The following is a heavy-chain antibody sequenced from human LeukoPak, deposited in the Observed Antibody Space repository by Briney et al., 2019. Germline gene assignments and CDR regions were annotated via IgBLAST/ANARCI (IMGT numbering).Heavy chain of an antibody. V-gene: IGHV4-59*01. CDR2: IYYSGST. Sequence: SETPSLTCTVSGGSISSYYWSWIRQPPGKGLEWIGYIYYSGSTNYNPSLKSRVTISVDTSKNQFSLKLSSVTAADTAVYYCARVGGDSSGYWGFDPWGQGTLVTVSS. CDR1: GGSISSYY. CDR3: ARVGGDSSGYWGFDP. D-gene: IGHD3-22*01. J-gene: IGHJ5*02.